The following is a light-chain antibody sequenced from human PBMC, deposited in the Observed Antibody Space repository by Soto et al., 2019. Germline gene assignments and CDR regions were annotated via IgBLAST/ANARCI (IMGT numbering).Light chain of an antibody. J-gene: IGKJ2*01. CDR2: GAS. V-gene: IGKV3-15*01. CDR3: QQYHNWPPQYT. CDR1: QSVASN. Sequence: EIVMTQSPASLSVSPGDGATLSCRASQSVASNVAWYQQKPGQGPRLLIHGASTRAVGVPARFSGSGSGTDFTLTINSLLSDDFAVYYCQQYHNWPPQYTFGQGTKLQIK.